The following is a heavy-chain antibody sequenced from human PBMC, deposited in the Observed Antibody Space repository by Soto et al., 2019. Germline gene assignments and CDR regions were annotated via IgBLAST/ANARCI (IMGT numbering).Heavy chain of an antibody. J-gene: IGHJ4*02. D-gene: IGHD3-10*01. Sequence: QVQVVESGGGVVQPGRSLRLSCAAYGFAFSRYAIHWIRQAPGKGLEWVAVISRDGTNKYYVDSVKGRFTISRDNSRNTLYLQMNSLRHEDAAVYYCARSRSGAVADSFDFWGQGTLVTVSS. CDR2: ISRDGTNK. CDR3: ARSRSGAVADSFDF. V-gene: IGHV3-30*04. CDR1: GFAFSRYA.